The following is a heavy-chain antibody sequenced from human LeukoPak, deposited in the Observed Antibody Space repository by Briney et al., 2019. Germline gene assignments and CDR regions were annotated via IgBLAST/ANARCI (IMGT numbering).Heavy chain of an antibody. CDR3: ARDRPYYDFWSGYYTGTINFDY. D-gene: IGHD3-3*01. V-gene: IGHV3-48*01. CDR1: GFTFSSYS. CDR2: ISSSSSTI. Sequence: PGGSLRLSCAASGFTFSSYSMDWVRQAPGKGLEWVSYISSSSSTIYYADSVKGRFTISRDNAKNSLYLQMNSLRAEDTAVYYCARDRPYYDFWSGYYTGTINFDYWGQGTLVTVSS. J-gene: IGHJ4*02.